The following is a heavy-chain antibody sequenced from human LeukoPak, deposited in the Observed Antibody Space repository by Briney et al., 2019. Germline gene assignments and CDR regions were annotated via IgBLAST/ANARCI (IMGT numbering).Heavy chain of an antibody. V-gene: IGHV3-21*01. D-gene: IGHD2-21*01. Sequence: PGGSLTLSCAASGFTFSSYHINWVRQAPGKGLEWVSSISYNSENIYYADSVKGRFTISRDNAKNSLYLQMNSLRAEDTAVYYCARGLCGGDCYDYWGQGTLVTVSS. CDR2: ISYNSENI. CDR1: GFTFSSYH. J-gene: IGHJ4*02. CDR3: ARGLCGGDCYDY.